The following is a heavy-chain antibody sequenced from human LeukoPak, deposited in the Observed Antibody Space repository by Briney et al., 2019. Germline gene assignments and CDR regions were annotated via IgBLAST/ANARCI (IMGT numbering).Heavy chain of an antibody. D-gene: IGHD6-13*01. Sequence: ASVKVSCKASGYTFTSYGISWVRQAPGQGLEWMGWISAYNGNTNYAQKLQGRVTMTTDTSTSTAYMELRGLRSDDTAVYYCARIGGLYSSSWYGGYYFDYWGQGTLVTVSS. V-gene: IGHV1-18*01. CDR2: ISAYNGNT. CDR3: ARIGGLYSSSWYGGYYFDY. J-gene: IGHJ4*02. CDR1: GYTFTSYG.